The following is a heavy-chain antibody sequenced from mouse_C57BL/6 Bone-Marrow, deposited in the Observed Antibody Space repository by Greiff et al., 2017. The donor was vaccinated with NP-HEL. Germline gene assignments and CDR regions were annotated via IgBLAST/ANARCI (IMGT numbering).Heavy chain of an antibody. V-gene: IGHV1-52*01. Sequence: QVQLQQPGAELVRPGSSVKLSCKASGYTFTSYWMHWVKQRPIQGLEWIGNIDPSDSETHYNQKFKDKATLTVDKSSSTAYMQLSSLTSEDSAVYYCARWNDGYYGWFAYWGQGTLVTVSA. CDR2: IDPSDSET. D-gene: IGHD2-3*01. CDR1: GYTFTSYW. CDR3: ARWNDGYYGWFAY. J-gene: IGHJ3*01.